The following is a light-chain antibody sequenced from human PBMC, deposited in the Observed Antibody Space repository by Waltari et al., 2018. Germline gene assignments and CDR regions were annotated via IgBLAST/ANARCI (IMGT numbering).Light chain of an antibody. J-gene: IGLJ2*01. CDR2: GGS. CDR3: CSYAGSSPHVI. V-gene: IGLV2-23*01. CDR1: SSDVGSYKF. Sequence: SGSPGQSITISCTGSSSDVGSYKFVSWYQQHPGKAPQLMIYGGSQRPSGVSNRLSGSKSGNTASLTISGLRAEDEADYYCCSYAGSSPHVIFGGGTKLTVL.